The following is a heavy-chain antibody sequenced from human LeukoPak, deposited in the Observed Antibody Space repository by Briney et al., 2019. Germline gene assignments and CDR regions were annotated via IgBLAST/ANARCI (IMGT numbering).Heavy chain of an antibody. CDR1: GYTFTSYA. V-gene: IGHV1-3*01. CDR3: ARAYSYGYYYYMDV. J-gene: IGHJ6*03. Sequence: ASVKVSCKASGYTFTSYAMHWVRQAPGQRLEWMGWINAGNGNTKYSQKFQGRVTITRDTSASTAYMELSSLRSEDTAVYYCARAYSYGYYYYMDVWGKGTTVTVSS. CDR2: INAGNGNT. D-gene: IGHD5-18*01.